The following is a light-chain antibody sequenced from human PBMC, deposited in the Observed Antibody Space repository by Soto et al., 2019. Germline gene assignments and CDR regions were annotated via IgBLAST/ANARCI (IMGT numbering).Light chain of an antibody. J-gene: IGLJ2*01. Sequence: QSVLTQPPSVSGAPGQRVTISCTGSSSNIGAGYDVHWYQQRPGTAPKLLIYGTSNRPSGVPDRFSGSKSGTSASLAITGLQADDEADYYCQSYDSSLSDVVFGGGTKLTVL. CDR3: QSYDSSLSDVV. CDR2: GTS. CDR1: SSNIGAGYD. V-gene: IGLV1-40*01.